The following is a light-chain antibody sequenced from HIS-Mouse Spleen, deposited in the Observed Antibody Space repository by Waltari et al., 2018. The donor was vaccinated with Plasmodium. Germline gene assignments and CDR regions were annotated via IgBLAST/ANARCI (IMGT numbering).Light chain of an antibody. Sequence: EIVLTQSPCTLSLSPGERATLSCRASQSVSSSYLAWYQQKPGQAPRPLIYGASSRATYITDRFSGSGSGTDFTLTISRLEPEDFAVYYCQQYGSSPYTFGQGTKLEIK. V-gene: IGKV3-20*01. CDR1: QSVSSSY. CDR2: GAS. J-gene: IGKJ2*01. CDR3: QQYGSSPYT.